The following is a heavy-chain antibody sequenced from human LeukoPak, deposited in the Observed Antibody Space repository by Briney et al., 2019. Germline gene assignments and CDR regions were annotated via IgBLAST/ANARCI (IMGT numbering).Heavy chain of an antibody. CDR1: GFTFSSYA. Sequence: GGSLRLSCAASGFTFSSYAMSWVRQAPKKGLEWVSVISASGGSTNYADSVKGRFTISRDNAKNTLYLQMNSLRAEDTAVYYCAKHGSGSYYNVKYYYMDVWGKGTTVTISS. CDR2: ISASGGST. D-gene: IGHD3-10*01. J-gene: IGHJ6*03. CDR3: AKHGSGSYYNVKYYYMDV. V-gene: IGHV3-23*01.